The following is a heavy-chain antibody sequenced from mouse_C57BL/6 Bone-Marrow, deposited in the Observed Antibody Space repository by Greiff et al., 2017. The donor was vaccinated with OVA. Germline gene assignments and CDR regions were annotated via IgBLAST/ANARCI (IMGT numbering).Heavy chain of an antibody. CDR1: GYAFTNYL. Sequence: QVQLQQSGAELVRPGTSVKVSCKASGYAFTNYLIEWVKQRPGQGLEWIGVINPGSGGTNYNEKFQGKATLTADKSSSTAYMQLSSLTSEDSAVYFCAIYGSGAYWGQGTLVTVSA. CDR2: INPGSGGT. CDR3: AIYGSGAY. V-gene: IGHV1-54*01. J-gene: IGHJ3*01. D-gene: IGHD1-1*01.